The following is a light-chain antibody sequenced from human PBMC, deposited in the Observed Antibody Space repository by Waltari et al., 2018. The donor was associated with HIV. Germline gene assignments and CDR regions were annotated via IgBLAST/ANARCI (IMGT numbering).Light chain of an antibody. J-gene: IGLJ1*01. CDR2: EVS. Sequence: QSALTQPASASGSPGPSITIPCTRTSSHVGASNFVSWYQQHPGKAPKLIIYEVSNRPSGVSNRFSASKSGNTASLTISGLQAEDEADYYCTSYTTSITYVFGTGTKVTVL. V-gene: IGLV2-14*01. CDR1: SSHVGASNF. CDR3: TSYTTSITYV.